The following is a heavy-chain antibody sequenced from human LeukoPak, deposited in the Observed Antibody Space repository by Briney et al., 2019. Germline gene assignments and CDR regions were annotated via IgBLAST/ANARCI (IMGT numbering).Heavy chain of an antibody. CDR2: IFTSGST. CDR1: GGSISSYY. D-gene: IGHD4-11*01. V-gene: IGHV4-4*07. J-gene: IGHJ4*02. CDR3: ARGSNYVGFDY. Sequence: SETLSLTCTVSGGSISSYYWNWIRQPAGKGLEWIGRIFTSGSTNYNPSLKSRVTMSVDTSKNQFSLKLSSVTAADTAVYYCARGSNYVGFDYWGQGTLVTVSS.